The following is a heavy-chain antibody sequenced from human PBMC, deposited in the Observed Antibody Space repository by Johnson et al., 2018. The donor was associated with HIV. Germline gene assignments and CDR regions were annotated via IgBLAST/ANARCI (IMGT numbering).Heavy chain of an antibody. CDR1: GFTFDDYG. D-gene: IGHD1-14*01. CDR2: INWNGGSI. CDR3: TTVAAFGAFDI. V-gene: IGHV3-20*04. Sequence: MQLVESGGGVVRPGGSLRLSCAASGFTFDDYGLSWVRQAPGKGLEWVSGINWNGGSIGYAASVKGRFTISRDNAKNSLYLQMNSLKTEDTAIYYCTTVAAFGAFDIWGQGTMVTVSS. J-gene: IGHJ3*02.